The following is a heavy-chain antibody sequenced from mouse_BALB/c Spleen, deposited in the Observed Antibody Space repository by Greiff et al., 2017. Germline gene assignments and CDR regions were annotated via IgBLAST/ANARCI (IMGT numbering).Heavy chain of an antibody. CDR3: ARRVTTASYAMDY. J-gene: IGHJ4*01. CDR1: GFTFSSYT. Sequence: EVKLVESGGGLVQPGRSLTLSCAASGFTFSSYTMSWVRQTPEKRLEWVAYISNGGGSTYYPDTVKGRFTISRDNAKNTLYLQMSSLKSEDTAMCYCARRVTTASYAMDYWGQGTSVTVSS. D-gene: IGHD1-2*01. CDR2: ISNGGGST. V-gene: IGHV5-12-2*01.